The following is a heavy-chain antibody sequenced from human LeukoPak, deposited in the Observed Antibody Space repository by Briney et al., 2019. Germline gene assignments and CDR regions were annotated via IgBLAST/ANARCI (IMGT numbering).Heavy chain of an antibody. D-gene: IGHD6-19*01. J-gene: IGHJ4*02. Sequence: GGSLRLFCAASGFTFSSYAMSWVRQAPGKGLEWVSAISGSGGSTYYADSVKGRFTISRDNSKHTLYLQMNSLRAEDTAVYYCAKPVAGTSIPDYWGQGTLVTVSS. V-gene: IGHV3-23*01. CDR1: GFTFSSYA. CDR2: ISGSGGST. CDR3: AKPVAGTSIPDY.